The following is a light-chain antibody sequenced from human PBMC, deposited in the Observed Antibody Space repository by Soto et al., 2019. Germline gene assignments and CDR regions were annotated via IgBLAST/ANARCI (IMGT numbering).Light chain of an antibody. CDR2: GVK. CDR1: GRDIGDCDY. J-gene: IGLJ1*01. V-gene: IGLV2-14*01. Sequence: QSALTQPASVSGSPGQSITISCTGSGRDIGDCDYVSWYQQHPGKAPKLLIYGVKNRPSGVSYRFSASKSAFTASLTISGLQAEDEAHYYCSSYTTSYFYVFGPGTKLTVL. CDR3: SSYTTSYFYV.